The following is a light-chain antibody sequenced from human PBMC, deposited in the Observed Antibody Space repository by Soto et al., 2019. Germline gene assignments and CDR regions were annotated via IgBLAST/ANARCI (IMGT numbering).Light chain of an antibody. CDR1: QSISSY. CDR3: QQANSFPLT. J-gene: IGKJ4*01. CDR2: VAS. V-gene: IGKV1-39*01. Sequence: DIQMTHSRSSLSASVLDRVTITCRSSQSISSYLHWYQQKPGKAPKLLINVASTLQSGVPSRFSGSGSGTDFTLAITSLQPEDFATYYCQQANSFPLTFGGGTKVDIK.